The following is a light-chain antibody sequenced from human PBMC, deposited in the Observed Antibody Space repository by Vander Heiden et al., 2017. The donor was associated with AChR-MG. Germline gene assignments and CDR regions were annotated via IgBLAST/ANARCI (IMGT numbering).Light chain of an antibody. CDR1: SSNIGAGYD. CDR3: QSYDTSLSVV. V-gene: IGLV1-40*01. Sequence: QSVLTQPPSVSGAPGPRVTLPCTGSSSNIGAGYDVHWYQQLPGTAPKLLIYGNSNRPSGVPDRFSGSNSGTSASLAITGLQAEDEADYYCQSYDTSLSVVFGGGTKLTVL. J-gene: IGLJ2*01. CDR2: GNS.